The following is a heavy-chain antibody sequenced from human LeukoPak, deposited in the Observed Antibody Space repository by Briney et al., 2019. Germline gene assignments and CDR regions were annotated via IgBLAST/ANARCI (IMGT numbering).Heavy chain of an antibody. CDR1: GDSISGYY. V-gene: IGHV4-59*08. CDR3: ARVAIVVANIDY. Sequence: SETLSLTCTVSGDSISGYYWSWIRQPPGKGLEWIAYIYYSGLANYNPSLKSRLIISVDSSKNQFSLKLSSVTAADTAVYYCARVAIVVANIDYWGQGTLVTVSS. J-gene: IGHJ4*02. CDR2: IYYSGLA. D-gene: IGHD2-15*01.